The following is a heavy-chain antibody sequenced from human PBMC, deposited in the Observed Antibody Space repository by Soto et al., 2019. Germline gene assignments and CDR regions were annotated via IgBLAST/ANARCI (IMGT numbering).Heavy chain of an antibody. V-gene: IGHV3-74*01. CDR1: GFTFSSNW. Sequence: PGGSLRLSCAASGFTFSSNWMHWVRQAPGKGLVWVSRINSDGSITSYADSVKGQFTISRDNAKNTLYLQMNSLRADDTAVYDCTKDSGDILVVPDTVGMDVWDQGTTVTISS. D-gene: IGHD2-2*01. J-gene: IGHJ6*02. CDR3: TKDSGDILVVPDTVGMDV. CDR2: INSDGSIT.